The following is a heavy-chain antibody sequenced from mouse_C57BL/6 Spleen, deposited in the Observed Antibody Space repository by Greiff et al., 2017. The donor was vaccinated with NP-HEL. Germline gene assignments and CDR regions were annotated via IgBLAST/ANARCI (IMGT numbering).Heavy chain of an antibody. CDR1: GYTFTDHT. J-gene: IGHJ3*01. V-gene: IGHV1-78*01. Sequence: VQLQQSDAELVKPGASVKISCKVSGYTFTDHTIHWMKQRPEQGLEWIGFIYPRDGSTKYNEKFKGKATLTADKSSSTAYMQLNSLTSEDSAVYFCAREKFKGTAWFAYWGQGTLVTVSA. D-gene: IGHD2-14*01. CDR3: AREKFKGTAWFAY. CDR2: IYPRDGST.